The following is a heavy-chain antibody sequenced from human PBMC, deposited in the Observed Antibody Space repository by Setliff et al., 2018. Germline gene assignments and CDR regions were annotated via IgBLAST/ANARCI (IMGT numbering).Heavy chain of an antibody. V-gene: IGHV4-34*01. CDR1: GGSFSGYY. CDR2: INHSGST. Sequence: SETLSLTCAVYGGSFSGYYWSWIRQPPGKGLEWIGEINHSGSTNYNPSLKSRVTISVDTSKNQFSLKLSSVTAADTAVYYCARVDNFWSGPSDYWGQGTLVTVSS. D-gene: IGHD3-3*01. CDR3: ARVDNFWSGPSDY. J-gene: IGHJ4*02.